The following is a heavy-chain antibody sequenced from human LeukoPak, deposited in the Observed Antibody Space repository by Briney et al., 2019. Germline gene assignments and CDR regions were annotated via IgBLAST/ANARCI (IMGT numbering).Heavy chain of an antibody. CDR1: GFTFDDYA. CDR2: ISWNSGSI. CDR3: AKDKMYANSGFDY. V-gene: IGHV3-9*01. D-gene: IGHD2-8*01. Sequence: SLRLSCAASGFTFDDYAMHWVRQAPGKGLEWVSGISWNSGSIGYADSVKGRFTISRDNAKNSLYLQMNSLRAEGTALYYCAKDKMYANSGFDYWGQGTLVTVSS. J-gene: IGHJ4*02.